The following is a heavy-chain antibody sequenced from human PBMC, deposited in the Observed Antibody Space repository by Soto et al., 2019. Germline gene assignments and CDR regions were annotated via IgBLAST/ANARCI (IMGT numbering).Heavy chain of an antibody. CDR2: IYWDDDK. CDR1: GFSLSTSGVG. J-gene: IGHJ1*01. V-gene: IGHV2-5*02. Sequence: ESGPTLVNPTQTLTLTCTFSGFSLSTSGVGVGWIRQPPGKALEWLALIYWDDDKRYSPSLKSRLTITKDTSKNQVVLTTTNMDPVDAATYYCAFAYYDFWSGYLPNHAEYFQHWGQGTLVTVSS. CDR3: AFAYYDFWSGYLPNHAEYFQH. D-gene: IGHD3-3*01.